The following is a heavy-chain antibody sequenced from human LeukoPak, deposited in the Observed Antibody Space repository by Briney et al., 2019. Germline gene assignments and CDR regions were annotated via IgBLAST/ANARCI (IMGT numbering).Heavy chain of an antibody. V-gene: IGHV1-8*01. D-gene: IGHD6-13*01. CDR3: ARKRVIAAAGTGPGWWFDP. CDR2: MDPNSGNT. Sequence: GASVKVSCKASGYTFTSYDINWVRQATGQGLEWMGWMDPNSGNTGYAQKFQGRVTMTRNTSISTAYMELSSLRPEDTAVYYCARKRVIAAAGTGPGWWFDPWGQGTLVTVSS. CDR1: GYTFTSYD. J-gene: IGHJ5*02.